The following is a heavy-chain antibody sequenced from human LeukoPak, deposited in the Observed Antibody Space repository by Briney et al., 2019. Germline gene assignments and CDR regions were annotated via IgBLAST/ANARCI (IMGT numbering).Heavy chain of an antibody. CDR3: ARQSSGWSYFDC. J-gene: IGHJ4*02. V-gene: IGHV3-48*03. CDR1: GFNLSSYE. CDR2: ISPSDSTI. Sequence: GGPLRLSCAASGFNLSSYEMNWVRQTPGKGLEWVSYISPSDSTIYSADSVKGRFIISRDNAKNSLYLQMNSLRAEDTAVYSCARQSSGWSYFDCWGQGILVTVSS. D-gene: IGHD6-19*01.